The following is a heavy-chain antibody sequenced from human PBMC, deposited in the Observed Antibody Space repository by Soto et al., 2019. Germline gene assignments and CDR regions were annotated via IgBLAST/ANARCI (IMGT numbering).Heavy chain of an antibody. Sequence: PVGSLRLSCAASGFTFSSYAMHWVRQAPGKGLEWVAVISYDGSNKYYADSVKGRFTISRDNSKNTLYLQMNSLRAEDTAVYYCARETAGGYNFYLYFDYWGQGTLVTVSS. V-gene: IGHV3-30-3*01. J-gene: IGHJ4*02. CDR3: ARETAGGYNFYLYFDY. D-gene: IGHD6-25*01. CDR1: GFTFSSYA. CDR2: ISYDGSNK.